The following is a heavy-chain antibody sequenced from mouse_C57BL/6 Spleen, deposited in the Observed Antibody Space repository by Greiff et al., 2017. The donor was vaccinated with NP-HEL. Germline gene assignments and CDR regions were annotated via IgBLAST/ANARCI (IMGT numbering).Heavy chain of an antibody. CDR2: ISSGGDYI. J-gene: IGHJ2*01. Sequence: EVKLMESGEGLVKPGGSLKLSCAASGFTFSSYAMSWVRQTPEKRLEWVAYISSGGDYIYYADTVKGRFTISRDNARNTLYLQMSSLKSEDTAMYYCTRGYYGNFHFDYWGQGTTLTVSS. D-gene: IGHD2-1*01. V-gene: IGHV5-9-1*02. CDR3: TRGYYGNFHFDY. CDR1: GFTFSSYA.